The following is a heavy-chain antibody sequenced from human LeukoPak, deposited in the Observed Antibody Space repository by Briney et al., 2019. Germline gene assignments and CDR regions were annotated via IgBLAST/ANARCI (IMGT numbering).Heavy chain of an antibody. CDR2: IYQSGST. D-gene: IGHD3-10*01. CDR1: GYSISGGYY. J-gene: IGHJ4*02. V-gene: IGHV4-38-2*02. CDR3: ARWPRGFIWFGELSHD. Sequence: SETLSLTCSVSGYSISGGYYWGWIRQSPGKGLEWIGSIYQSGSTYYNPSLKSRVTISVDTSKNQFSLKLSSVSAADTAVYYCARWPRGFIWFGELSHDWGQGTLVTVSS.